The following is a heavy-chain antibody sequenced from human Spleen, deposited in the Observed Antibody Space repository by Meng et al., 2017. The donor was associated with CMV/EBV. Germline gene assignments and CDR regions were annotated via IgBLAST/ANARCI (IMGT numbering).Heavy chain of an antibody. CDR2: IYYSGST. V-gene: IGHV4-39*07. CDR1: GGSLTGNSYY. D-gene: IGHD1-7*01. Sequence: SETLSLTCTVSGGSLTGNSYYWGWIRQPPGKGLEWIGTIYYSGSTYYSPSLKSRVTISVDTSTNQFSLKLSSVTAADTAVYYCARLTGTTSGDYYYYYGMDVWGQGTTVTVSS. J-gene: IGHJ6*02. CDR3: ARLTGTTSGDYYYYYGMDV.